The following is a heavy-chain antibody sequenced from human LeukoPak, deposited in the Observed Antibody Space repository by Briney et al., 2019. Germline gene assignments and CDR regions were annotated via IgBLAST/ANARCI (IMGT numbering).Heavy chain of an antibody. CDR3: AKVLDSDSGSYYGDPIYFQH. CDR1: GFTLRRYA. V-gene: IGHV3-23*01. Sequence: GGSLRLSRAASGFTLRRYATSWVRAAPGEGRGWVSAIIGSVGSRYYADSVKGRFTISRGNSKNTLYLQMNSLRAEDTAVYYCAKVLDSDSGSYYGDPIYFQHWGQGTLVTVSS. CDR2: IIGSVGSR. J-gene: IGHJ1*01. D-gene: IGHD1-26*01.